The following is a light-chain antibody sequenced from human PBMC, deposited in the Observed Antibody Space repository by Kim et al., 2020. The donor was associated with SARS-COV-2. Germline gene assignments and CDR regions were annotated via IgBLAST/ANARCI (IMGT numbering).Light chain of an antibody. CDR2: DAS. J-gene: IGKJ2*01. V-gene: IGKV3-15*01. CDR1: QSVSSN. Sequence: VSQGERATPYCRASQSVSSNLAWYQQKPGQVPRLLTYDASTRATGIPARFSGSGSGTEFTLTISSLQSEDFAVYYCQQYDNWPPYTFGQGTKLEI. CDR3: QQYDNWPPYT.